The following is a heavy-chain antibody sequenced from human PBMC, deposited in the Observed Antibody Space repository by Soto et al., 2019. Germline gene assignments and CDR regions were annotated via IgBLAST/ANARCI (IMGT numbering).Heavy chain of an antibody. J-gene: IGHJ4*02. CDR1: GFTFTNYW. Sequence: EVQLVESGGDLVQPGGSLRLPCAASGFTFTNYWMHWVRQAPGRGRLWISRINPDGSTTFYADSVRGRFTISRDNAKNTLYLQMNSLRGEDTAVYYCASLPQDVSPVPGNEGPDYWGQGTLVTVSS. CDR3: ASLPQDVSPVPGNEGPDY. CDR2: INPDGSTT. D-gene: IGHD6-19*01. V-gene: IGHV3-74*01.